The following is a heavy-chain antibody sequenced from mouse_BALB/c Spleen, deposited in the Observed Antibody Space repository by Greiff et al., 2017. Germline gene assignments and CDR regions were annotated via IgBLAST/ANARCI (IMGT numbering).Heavy chain of an antibody. Sequence: VQLQQSAAELARPGASVKMSCKASGYTFTSYTMHWVKQRPGQGLEWIGYINPSSGYTEYNQKFKDKTTLTADKSSSTAYMQLSSLTSEDSAVYYCARTPHYYGSLDYRGQGTTLTVSS. J-gene: IGHJ2*01. CDR3: ARTPHYYGSLDY. CDR1: GYTFTSYT. D-gene: IGHD1-1*01. CDR2: INPSSGYT. V-gene: IGHV1-4*02.